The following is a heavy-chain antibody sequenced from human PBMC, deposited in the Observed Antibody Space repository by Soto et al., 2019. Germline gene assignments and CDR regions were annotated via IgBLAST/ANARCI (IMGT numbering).Heavy chain of an antibody. J-gene: IGHJ5*02. Sequence: QMQVVQSGAEVKKPGASVKISCKASGNTFNTYYLNWVRQAPGLGLEWMGIINPSDGTKTYAERFLGRVTMTTASATSTVDMELTSLTSEDTAVYYCAVSRGRSGNYNWFDPWGQGTLVTVSS. D-gene: IGHD1-1*01. CDR1: GNTFNTYY. CDR2: INPSDGTK. V-gene: IGHV1-46*02. CDR3: AVSRGRSGNYNWFDP.